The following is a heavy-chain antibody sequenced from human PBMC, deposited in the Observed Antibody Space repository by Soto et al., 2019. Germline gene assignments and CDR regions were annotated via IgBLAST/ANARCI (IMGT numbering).Heavy chain of an antibody. CDR3: ARDRCIQLGLSAFDT. V-gene: IGHV3-21*04. CDR1: GFTFSSYS. D-gene: IGHD5-18*01. Sequence: GGSLRLSCAASGFTFSSYSINWVRQAPGKGLEWVSSISSSSSYIYYADSGKGRCTISRDNAKNPLSLYMNSLSAEDTAVYYSARDRCIQLGLSAFDTWGQGPMVTVSS. CDR2: ISSSSSYI. J-gene: IGHJ3*02.